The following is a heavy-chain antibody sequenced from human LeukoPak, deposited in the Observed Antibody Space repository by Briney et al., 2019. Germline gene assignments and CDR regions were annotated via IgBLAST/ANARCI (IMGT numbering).Heavy chain of an antibody. D-gene: IGHD3-22*01. J-gene: IGHJ4*02. V-gene: IGHV4-39*07. CDR3: ASSAYFYDSVGYLYY. CDR2: IYYSGNT. Sequence: SETLSLTCTGSGGSISSDSYYWGWIRQPPGKGLEWIGSIYYSGNTYYNPSLRSRVTLSRDSSKNQFSVKLTSLTAADTAVYYCASSAYFYDSVGYLYYWGQGTLVTVSS. CDR1: GGSISSDSYY.